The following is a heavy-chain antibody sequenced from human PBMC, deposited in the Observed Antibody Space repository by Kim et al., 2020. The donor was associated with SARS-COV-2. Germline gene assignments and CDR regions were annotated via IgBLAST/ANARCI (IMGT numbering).Heavy chain of an antibody. CDR2: ISGSGGST. Sequence: GGSLRLSCAASGFTFSSYAMSWVRQAPGKGLEWVSAISGSGGSTYYADSVKGRFTISRDNSKNTLYLQMNSLGAEDTAVYYCAKDLAGAILTGGYWGQGTLVTVSS. CDR1: GFTFSSYA. CDR3: AKDLAGAILTGGY. V-gene: IGHV3-23*01. J-gene: IGHJ4*02. D-gene: IGHD1-26*01.